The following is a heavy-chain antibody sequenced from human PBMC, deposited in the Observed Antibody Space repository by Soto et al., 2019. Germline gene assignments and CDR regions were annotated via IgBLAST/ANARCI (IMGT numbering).Heavy chain of an antibody. CDR3: AREPDFDFWSGYYPRWFDP. J-gene: IGHJ5*02. Sequence: GGSLRLPCAASGFTFSRYSMNWVRQPPGKGLEWVGSISSRSSYIYYADSVKGRYTISRDNDKNSLYLQMNSLSAEDTAVYYCAREPDFDFWSGYYPRWFDPWGQGTLVTVSS. D-gene: IGHD3-3*01. CDR1: GFTFSRYS. CDR2: ISSRSSYI. V-gene: IGHV3-21*01.